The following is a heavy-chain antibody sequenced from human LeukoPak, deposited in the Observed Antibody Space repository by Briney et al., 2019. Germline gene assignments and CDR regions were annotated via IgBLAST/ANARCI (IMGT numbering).Heavy chain of an antibody. CDR1: GGSFSGYY. J-gene: IGHJ4*02. Sequence: PSETLSLTCAVYGGSFSGYYWSWIRQPPGKGLEWIGEINHSGSTNYNPSLKSRVTISVDTSKNQFSLKLSSVTAADTAVYYCARGSVAHFDYWGQGTLVTVSS. CDR3: ARGSVAHFDY. V-gene: IGHV4-34*01. D-gene: IGHD2-15*01. CDR2: INHSGST.